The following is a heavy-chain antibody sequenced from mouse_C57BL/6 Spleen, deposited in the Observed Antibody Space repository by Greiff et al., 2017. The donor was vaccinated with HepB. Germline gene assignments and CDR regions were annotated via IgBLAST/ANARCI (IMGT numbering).Heavy chain of an antibody. D-gene: IGHD1-1*01. Sequence: VQLQQSGAELVKPGASVKMSCKASGYTFTSYWITWVKQRPGQGLEWIGDIYPGSGSTNYNEKFKSKATLTVDTSSSTADMQLSSLTSEDSAVYYCARGYYGRADYYAMDYWGQGTSVTVSS. V-gene: IGHV1-55*01. CDR3: ARGYYGRADYYAMDY. J-gene: IGHJ4*01. CDR1: GYTFTSYW. CDR2: IYPGSGST.